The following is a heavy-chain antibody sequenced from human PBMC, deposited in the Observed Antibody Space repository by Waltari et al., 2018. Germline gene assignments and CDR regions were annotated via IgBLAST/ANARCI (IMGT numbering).Heavy chain of an antibody. CDR2: IWYDGSNK. D-gene: IGHD2-21*02. CDR3: ASVGAYCGGDCYPDY. Sequence: QVQLVESGGGVVQPGRSLRLSCAASGFTFSSYGMPWVRQAPGKGLEWVAVIWYDGSNKYYADSVKGRFTISRDNSKNTLYLQMNSLRAEDTAVYYCASVGAYCGGDCYPDYWGQGTLVTVSS. CDR1: GFTFSSYG. J-gene: IGHJ4*02. V-gene: IGHV3-33*01.